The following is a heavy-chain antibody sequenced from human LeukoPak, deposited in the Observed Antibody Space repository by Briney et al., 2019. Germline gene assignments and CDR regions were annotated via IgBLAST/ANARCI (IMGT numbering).Heavy chain of an antibody. CDR3: AKGAGYSYGYTLFDY. D-gene: IGHD5-18*01. CDR2: ISWNSGSI. J-gene: IGHJ4*02. Sequence: SSGGYYWSWIRQHPGKGLEWVSGISWNSGSIGYADSVKGRFTISRDNAKNSLYLQMNSLRAEDTALYYCAKGAGYSYGYTLFDYWGQGTLVTVSS. V-gene: IGHV3-9*01. CDR1: SSGGYY.